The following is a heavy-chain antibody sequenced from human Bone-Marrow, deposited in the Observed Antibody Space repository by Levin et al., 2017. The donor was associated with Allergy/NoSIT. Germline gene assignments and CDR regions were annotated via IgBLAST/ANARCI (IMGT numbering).Heavy chain of an antibody. CDR3: ARARSYDFDY. CDR2: ISRISYI. J-gene: IGHJ4*02. V-gene: IGHV3-21*01. CDR1: GFTFSRNR. Sequence: SCVDSGFTFSRNRMYWVRQAPGKGLEWVASISRISYILYADSVKGRFTISRDNAKSSLYLEMNSLRAEDTAMYYCARARSYDFDYWGQGTLVTVSS. D-gene: IGHD3-10*01.